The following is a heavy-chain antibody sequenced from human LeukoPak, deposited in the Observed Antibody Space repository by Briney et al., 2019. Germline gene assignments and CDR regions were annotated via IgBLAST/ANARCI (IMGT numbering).Heavy chain of an antibody. J-gene: IGHJ4*02. Sequence: PGGSLRLSCAASGFTLSTYAMHWVRQAPGKGLEWVAVISSDGSDKYYTDSVKGRFTISRDNSKNTLYLQMSSLRADDTALYYCAKERLGATTPNPDYWGQGTLVTVSS. D-gene: IGHD1-26*01. CDR2: ISSDGSDK. CDR3: AKERLGATTPNPDY. V-gene: IGHV3-30*04. CDR1: GFTLSTYA.